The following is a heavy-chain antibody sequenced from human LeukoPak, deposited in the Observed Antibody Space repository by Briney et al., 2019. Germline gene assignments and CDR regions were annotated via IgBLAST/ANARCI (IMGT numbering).Heavy chain of an antibody. D-gene: IGHD3-22*01. J-gene: IGHJ6*03. Sequence: GGSLRLSCAASGFTFSSYEMNWVRQAPGKGLEWVSYISSSGSTIYYADSVKGRFTISRDNAKNSLYLQMNSLRAEDTAVYYCARGGYDSSGYYGYYYYYYMDVWGKGTTVTVSS. CDR3: ARGGYDSSGYYGYYYYYYMDV. CDR1: GFTFSSYE. CDR2: ISSSGSTI. V-gene: IGHV3-48*03.